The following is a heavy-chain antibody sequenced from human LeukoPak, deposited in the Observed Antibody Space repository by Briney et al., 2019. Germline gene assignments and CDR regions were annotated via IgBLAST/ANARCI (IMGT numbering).Heavy chain of an antibody. CDR3: ARTYGDYSFAFDY. CDR1: GGSISSSSYY. J-gene: IGHJ4*02. CDR2: IYYSGTT. Sequence: PSETLSLTCIVSGGSISSSSYYWGWIRQPPGKGLEWIGCIYYSGTTYYNPSLRSRVTISVDTSKNQFSLKLSSVTAADTAVYYCARTYGDYSFAFDYWGQGTLVTVSS. V-gene: IGHV4-39*07. D-gene: IGHD4-17*01.